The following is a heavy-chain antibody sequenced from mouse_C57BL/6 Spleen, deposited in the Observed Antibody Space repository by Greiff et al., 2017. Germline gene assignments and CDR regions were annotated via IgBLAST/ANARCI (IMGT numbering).Heavy chain of an antibody. J-gene: IGHJ3*01. CDR3: ARGDYYGSSYDWFAY. CDR2: IHPNSGST. CDR1: GYTFTSYW. D-gene: IGHD1-1*01. Sequence: QVQLQQPGAELVKPGASVKLSCKASGYTFTSYWMHWVKQRPGQGLEWIGMIHPNSGSTNYNEKFKSKATMTVDKPSSTAYMQLSSLTSEDSAVYYCARGDYYGSSYDWFAYGGQGTLVTVSA. V-gene: IGHV1-64*01.